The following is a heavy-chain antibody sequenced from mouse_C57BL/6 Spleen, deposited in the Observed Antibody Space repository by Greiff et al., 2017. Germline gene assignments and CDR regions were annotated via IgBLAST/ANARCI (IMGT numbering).Heavy chain of an antibody. CDR3: ARGGDYDVTWLAY. CDR2: INPSNGGT. D-gene: IGHD2-4*01. Sequence: QVQLQQPGTELVKPGASVKLSCKASGYTFTSYWMHWVKQRPGQGLEWIGNINPSNGGTNYNEKFKSKATLTVDKSSSTAYVQLNSLTSEGSAVYYCARGGDYDVTWLAYWGQGTLVTVSA. V-gene: IGHV1-53*01. CDR1: GYTFTSYW. J-gene: IGHJ3*01.